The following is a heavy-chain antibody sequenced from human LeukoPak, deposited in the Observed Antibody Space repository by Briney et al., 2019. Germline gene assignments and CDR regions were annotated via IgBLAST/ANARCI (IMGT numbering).Heavy chain of an antibody. CDR2: ISGSGGSA. D-gene: IGHD6-13*01. CDR3: AKDRGMASSSWFDY. V-gene: IGHV3-23*01. CDR1: GFTFSSYA. Sequence: GGSLRLSCAASGFTFSSYAMSWVRQAPGKGLEWVSAISGSGGSAYYADSVKGRFTISRDNSKNTLYLQMNSLRAEDTAVYYCAKDRGMASSSWFDYWGQGTLVTVSS. J-gene: IGHJ4*02.